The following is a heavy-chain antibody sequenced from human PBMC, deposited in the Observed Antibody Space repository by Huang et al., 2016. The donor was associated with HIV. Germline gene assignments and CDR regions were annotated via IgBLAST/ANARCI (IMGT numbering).Heavy chain of an antibody. J-gene: IGHJ5*02. CDR3: AKESRWFSDFDQ. D-gene: IGHD2-15*01. V-gene: IGHV3-30*18. CDR1: GFLFSNFG. CDR2: ISYDGRSD. Sequence: QVQLVESGGGVVQPGTSLRLSCAASGFLFSNFGMHWVRQAPGKGLEWVAVISYDGRSDRYSDSVKGRFTISRDNDKNTLSLEMNRLRHDDTAVYYCAKESRWFSDFDQWGQGTLVTVSS.